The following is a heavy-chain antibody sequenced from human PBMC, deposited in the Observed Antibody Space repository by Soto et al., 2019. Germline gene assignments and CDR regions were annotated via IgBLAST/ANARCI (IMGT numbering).Heavy chain of an antibody. Sequence: GGPVKVSCKASGYTFTNFGISWVRQAPGQGLEWMGWISAYNGNTNYAQKFQDRVTMTTDTSTNTAYMELRSLRSDDTALYYCARDRSSSEYWGQGTLVTVSS. CDR3: ARDRSSSEY. J-gene: IGHJ4*02. D-gene: IGHD6-13*01. CDR2: ISAYNGNT. CDR1: GYTFTNFG. V-gene: IGHV1-18*01.